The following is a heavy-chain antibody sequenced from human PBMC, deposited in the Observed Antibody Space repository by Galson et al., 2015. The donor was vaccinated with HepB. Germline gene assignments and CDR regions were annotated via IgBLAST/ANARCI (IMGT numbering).Heavy chain of an antibody. CDR2: ISGSGGST. D-gene: IGHD6-13*01. J-gene: IGHJ4*02. Sequence: SLRLSCAASGFTFSSYAMSWVRQAPGKGLEWVSAISGSGGSTYYADSVKGRFTISRDNSKNTLYLQMNSLRAEDTAVYYCAKDHLVGGIASGDYWGQGTLVTVSS. CDR1: GFTFSSYA. CDR3: AKDHLVGGIASGDY. V-gene: IGHV3-23*01.